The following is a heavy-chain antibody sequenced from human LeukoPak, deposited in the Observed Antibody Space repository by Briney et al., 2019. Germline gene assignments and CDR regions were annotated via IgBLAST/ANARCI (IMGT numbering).Heavy chain of an antibody. CDR3: ARSQWLVPGY. Sequence: SETLSLTCAVYGGSFSGYYWSWIRQPPGKGLEWIGEINHSGSTNYNPSLKSRVTISVDTSKNQFSLKLSSVTAADTAVYYCARSQWLVPGYWGQGTLVTVSS. CDR1: GGSFSGYY. V-gene: IGHV4-34*01. D-gene: IGHD6-19*01. J-gene: IGHJ4*02. CDR2: INHSGST.